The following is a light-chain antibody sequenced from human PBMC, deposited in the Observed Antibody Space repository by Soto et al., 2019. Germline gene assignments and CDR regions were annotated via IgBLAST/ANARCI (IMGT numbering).Light chain of an antibody. Sequence: EIVLTQSPGTLSLSPGERATLTCRAIQSVSSSYLGWYQQKLGQAPRLLIYGASSRATGIPDRFSGSGSGTDFTLTISRLKPEDFAVYYCQQYGSSPQTFGPGTKVDIK. J-gene: IGKJ1*01. CDR3: QQYGSSPQT. CDR2: GAS. CDR1: QSVSSSY. V-gene: IGKV3-20*01.